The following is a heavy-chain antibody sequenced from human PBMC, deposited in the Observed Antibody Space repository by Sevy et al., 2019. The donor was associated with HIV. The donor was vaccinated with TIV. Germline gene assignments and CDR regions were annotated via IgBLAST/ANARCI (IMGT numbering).Heavy chain of an antibody. Sequence: GGSLRLSCAASGFTFSNYGMHWVRQAPGKGLEWVAVIWYDGSYEYYADSVKGRFTISRDNAKSTRYLQMNRLRAEDTAVYYCANTFAILGVLMSPDFDPWGQGTLVTVSS. J-gene: IGHJ5*02. V-gene: IGHV3-33*06. CDR1: GFTFSNYG. CDR3: ANTFAILGVLMSPDFDP. D-gene: IGHD3-16*01. CDR2: IWYDGSYE.